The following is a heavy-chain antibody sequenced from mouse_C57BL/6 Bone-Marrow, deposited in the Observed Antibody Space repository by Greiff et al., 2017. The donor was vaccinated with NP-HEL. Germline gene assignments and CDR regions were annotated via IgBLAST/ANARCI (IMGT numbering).Heavy chain of an antibody. V-gene: IGHV14-1*01. CDR1: GFNIKDYY. CDR2: IDPEDGDT. CDR3: TTDSFSGSFDV. J-gene: IGHJ1*03. D-gene: IGHD3-1*01. Sequence: VQLQQSGAELVRPGASVELSCTASGFNIKDYYMHWVKQRPEQGLEWIGRIDPEDGDTEYAPKFQGKATMTADTSSNTAYLQLSSLTSEDTAVYYCTTDSFSGSFDVWGTGTTVTVSS.